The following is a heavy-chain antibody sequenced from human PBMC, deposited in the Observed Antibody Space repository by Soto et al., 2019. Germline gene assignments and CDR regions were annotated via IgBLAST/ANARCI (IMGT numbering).Heavy chain of an antibody. CDR3: ASGKYYYDSSGYYYAPADY. V-gene: IGHV1-18*01. J-gene: IGHJ4*02. D-gene: IGHD3-22*01. CDR2: ISAYNGNT. Sequence: ASVKVSCKASGYTFPSYGISWVRQAPGQGLEWMGWISAYNGNTNYAQKLQGRVTMTTDTSTSTAYMELRSLRSDDTAVYYCASGKYYYDSSGYYYAPADYWGQGTLVTVSS. CDR1: GYTFPSYG.